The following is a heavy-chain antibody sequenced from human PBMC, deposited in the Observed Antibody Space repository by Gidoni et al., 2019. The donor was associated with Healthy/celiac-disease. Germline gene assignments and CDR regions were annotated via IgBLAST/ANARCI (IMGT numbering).Heavy chain of an antibody. V-gene: IGHV5-51*01. Sequence: VQLVQSGEEVKKPGESLKISCKGSGYSFTSYWICWVRQMPGKGLEWMGIIYPGDSDTRYSPSFQGQVTISADKSISTAYLQWSSLKASDTAMYYCARLIGDYGDHTWRFYGMDVWGQGTTVTVPS. J-gene: IGHJ6*02. CDR1: GYSFTSYW. D-gene: IGHD4-17*01. CDR2: IYPGDSDT. CDR3: ARLIGDYGDHTWRFYGMDV.